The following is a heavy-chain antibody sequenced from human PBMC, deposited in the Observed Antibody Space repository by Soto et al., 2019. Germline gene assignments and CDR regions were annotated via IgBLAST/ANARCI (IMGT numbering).Heavy chain of an antibody. D-gene: IGHD4-4*01. CDR1: GFTFSSYA. J-gene: IGHJ5*02. CDR3: AKDPTHDYRSRLPHNWFDP. V-gene: IGHV3-23*01. CDR2: IRGSGGST. Sequence: GGSLRLSCAASGFTFSSYAMNWVRQAPGKGLEWVSTIRGSGGSTYYADSVKGRFTVSRDNSKNTLYLQMNSLGAEDTAVYYCAKDPTHDYRSRLPHNWFDPWGQGTLVTVSS.